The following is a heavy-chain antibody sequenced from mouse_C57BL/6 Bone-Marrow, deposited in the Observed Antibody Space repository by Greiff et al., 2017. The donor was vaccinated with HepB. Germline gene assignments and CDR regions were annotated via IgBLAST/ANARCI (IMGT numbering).Heavy chain of an antibody. CDR2: IHPNSGST. CDR3: ARVGFAY. Sequence: VQVVESGPELVKPGASVKISCKASGYAFSSSWMNWVKQRPGQGLEWIGMIHPNSGSTNYNEKFKSKATLTVDKSSSTAYMQLSSLTSEDSAVYYCARVGFAYWGQGTLVTVSA. CDR1: GYAFSSSW. J-gene: IGHJ3*01. V-gene: IGHV1-64*01.